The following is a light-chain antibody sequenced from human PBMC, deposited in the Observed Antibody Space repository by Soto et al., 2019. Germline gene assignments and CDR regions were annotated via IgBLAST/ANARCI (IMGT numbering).Light chain of an antibody. CDR1: SGHINYA. V-gene: IGLV4-69*01. J-gene: IGLJ3*02. CDR3: QTWGTGIWV. Sequence: QSVLTQSPSASASLGASVKLTCTLSSGHINYAIAWHQQQPEKGPRYLMKLNSDGSHSKGDGIPDRFSGSSSGAERYLTISSLQSEDEADYYCQTWGTGIWVFGGGTQLTV. CDR2: LNSDGSH.